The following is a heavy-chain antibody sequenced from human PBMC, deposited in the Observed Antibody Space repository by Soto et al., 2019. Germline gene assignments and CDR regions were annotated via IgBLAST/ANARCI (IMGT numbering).Heavy chain of an antibody. CDR3: ARGTYDFWSGYYAPRMGYYYYYYGMDV. Sequence: GASVKVSFQASGYTLPRYDINWVRQAPGQGLGWNRWMNPNSGNTGYAQKFQGRVTMTRNTSISTAYMELSSLRSEDTAVYYCARGTYDFWSGYYAPRMGYYYYYYGMDVWGQGTKVTVSS. CDR2: MNPNSGNT. CDR1: GYTLPRYD. V-gene: IGHV1-8*01. J-gene: IGHJ6*02. D-gene: IGHD3-3*01.